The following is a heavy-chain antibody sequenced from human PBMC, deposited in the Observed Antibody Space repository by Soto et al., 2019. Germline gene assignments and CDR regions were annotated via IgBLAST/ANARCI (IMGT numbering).Heavy chain of an antibody. CDR1: GYTFTTYD. CDR2: INPNADKT. CDR3: ARQRRGTWYYFDH. J-gene: IGHJ4*02. Sequence: ASVKVSCKTSGYTFTTYDINWVRQATGQGLEWMGWINPNADKTGFAQKFQGRVTMTRDTSINTVYMELNNLSSEDTAVYYCARQRRGTWYYFDHWGQGTLVTVSS. V-gene: IGHV1-8*01. D-gene: IGHD3-16*01.